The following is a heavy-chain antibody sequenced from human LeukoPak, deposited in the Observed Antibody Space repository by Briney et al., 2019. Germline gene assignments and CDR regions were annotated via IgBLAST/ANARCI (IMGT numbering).Heavy chain of an antibody. J-gene: IGHJ4*02. V-gene: IGHV4-34*01. Sequence: SETLSLTCAVYGGSFSGYHWSWIRQNAGKGLEWIGEIDPYGGSNYNPSLKGRVTISVDTSKNQFSLKLSSVTAADTAVYYCARSITMVRGVIDYFDYWGQGTLVTVSS. D-gene: IGHD3-10*01. CDR3: ARSITMVRGVIDYFDY. CDR2: IDPYGGS. CDR1: GGSFSGYH.